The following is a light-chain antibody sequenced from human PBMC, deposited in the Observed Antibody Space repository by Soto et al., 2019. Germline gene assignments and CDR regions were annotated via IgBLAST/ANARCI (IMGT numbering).Light chain of an antibody. Sequence: EIVLTQSPGILSLSPGERATLSCRASQSVSSSFLDWYQQKPGQAPRLLIYGASNRATGIPDRFSGSGSGTDFTLSISRLEPGDFGMYFCHQYGSSPRTFGQGTKVDIK. CDR2: GAS. V-gene: IGKV3-20*01. J-gene: IGKJ1*01. CDR1: QSVSSSF. CDR3: HQYGSSPRT.